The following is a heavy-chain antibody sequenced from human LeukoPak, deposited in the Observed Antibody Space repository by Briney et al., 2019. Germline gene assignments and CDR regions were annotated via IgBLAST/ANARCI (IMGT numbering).Heavy chain of an antibody. CDR1: GASINDYY. J-gene: IGHJ4*02. CDR2: ISHTEGT. Sequence: SETLSLTCGAFGASINDYYWSWIRQSPGKGLEWIGEISHTEGTRYNPSLESRVTMSVGTSENQLSLKLIFVTAADTAVYYCARIRCGHSGSVCYNHWGLGTLVTVSS. V-gene: IGHV4-34*01. D-gene: IGHD3-9*01. CDR3: ARIRCGHSGSVCYNH.